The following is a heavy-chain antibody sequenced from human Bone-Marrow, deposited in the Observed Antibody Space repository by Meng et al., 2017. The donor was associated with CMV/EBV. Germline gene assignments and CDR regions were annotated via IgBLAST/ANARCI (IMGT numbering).Heavy chain of an antibody. V-gene: IGHV3-21*01. Sequence: GGSLRLSCAASGFTFSSYSMNWVRQAPGKGLEWVSSISSSSSYIYYADSVKGRFTISRDNAKNSLYLQMNSLRAEDTAVYYCARDRGQSISGFLEWSISYYYYGMDVWGQGTTVTGSS. CDR1: GFTFSSYS. CDR2: ISSSSSYI. J-gene: IGHJ6*02. D-gene: IGHD3-3*01. CDR3: ARDRGQSISGFLEWSISYYYYGMDV.